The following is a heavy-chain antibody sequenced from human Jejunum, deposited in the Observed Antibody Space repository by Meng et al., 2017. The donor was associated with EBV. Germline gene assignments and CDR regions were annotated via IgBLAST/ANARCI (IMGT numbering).Heavy chain of an antibody. V-gene: IGHV1-8*01. Sequence: QVQCGQSGGEVKKPGASVKVSCKASGYSFISYDINWLRQATGQGLEWMGWMSPSSGNTGYAQKFQDRITMTRSSSMSTAYLELSSLTSEDTAIYYCATGDDYGNSNFDYWGQGTLVTVSS. J-gene: IGHJ4*02. D-gene: IGHD2/OR15-2a*01. CDR3: ATGDDYGNSNFDY. CDR2: MSPSSGNT. CDR1: GYSFISYD.